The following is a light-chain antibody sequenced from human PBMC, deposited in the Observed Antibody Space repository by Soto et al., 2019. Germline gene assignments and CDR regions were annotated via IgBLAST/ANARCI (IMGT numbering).Light chain of an antibody. CDR2: KNN. CDR3: QSYDNILSGPL. V-gene: IGLV1-40*01. CDR1: GSNVGASYD. Sequence: QAVVTQPPSVSGAPGQTITMSCTGSGSNVGASYDVHWYQVLPGAGPRLLIYKNNNRPSGVPDRFSGSKSGTSASLAITGLRAEVEADYYCQSYDNILSGPLFGGGTKLTVL. J-gene: IGLJ3*02.